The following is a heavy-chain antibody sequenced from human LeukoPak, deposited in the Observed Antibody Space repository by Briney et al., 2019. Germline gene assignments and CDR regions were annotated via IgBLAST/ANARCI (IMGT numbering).Heavy chain of an antibody. CDR2: ISYDGSNK. J-gene: IGHJ6*02. D-gene: IGHD3-9*01. Sequence: GGSLRLSCAASGFTFSSYGMHWVRQAPAKGLEWVAVISYDGSNKYYADSVKGRFTISRDNSKNTLYLQMNSLRAEDTAVYYCAKPNYDILTGYYHPKTYYYYGMDVWGQGTTVTVSS. CDR3: AKPNYDILTGYYHPKTYYYYGMDV. V-gene: IGHV3-30*18. CDR1: GFTFSSYG.